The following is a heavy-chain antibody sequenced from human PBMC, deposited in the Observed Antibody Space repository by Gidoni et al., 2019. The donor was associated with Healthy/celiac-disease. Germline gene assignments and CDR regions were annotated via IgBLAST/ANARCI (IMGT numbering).Heavy chain of an antibody. D-gene: IGHD2-15*01. J-gene: IGHJ3*02. V-gene: IGHV3-49*03. CDR1: GFTFGDYS. CDR3: TRSVDYPSGAFDI. Sequence: EVQLVESGGGLVQPGRSLRLSCTASGFTFGDYSMGWFRQAPGKGLEWVGFIRSKAYGGTTEYAAAVKGRFTISRDDSKSIAYLQMNSLKTEDTAVYYCTRSVDYPSGAFDIWGQGTMVTVSS. CDR2: IRSKAYGGTT.